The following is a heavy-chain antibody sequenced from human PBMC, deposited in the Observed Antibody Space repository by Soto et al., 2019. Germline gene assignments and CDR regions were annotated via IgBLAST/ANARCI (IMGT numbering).Heavy chain of an antibody. CDR1: RITVKSHY. CDR2: NPSGGRT. D-gene: IGHD3-16*01. CDR3: ARGLRIMITFGGAGGPDDDFDI. J-gene: IGHJ3*02. V-gene: IGHV3-66*01. Sequence: GGVLRLSCAASRITVKSHYMGWVRHAPREGLGWVSVNPSGGRTYSAESVKGRLNISRDNSKNTLYRQMNSLRAEDKAVYYCARGLRIMITFGGAGGPDDDFDIGGQGAMVRVSS.